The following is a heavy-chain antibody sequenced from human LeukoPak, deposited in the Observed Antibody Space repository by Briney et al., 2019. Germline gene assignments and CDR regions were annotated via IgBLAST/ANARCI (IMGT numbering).Heavy chain of an antibody. CDR2: LYSGRST. CDR1: GFTVSNNY. J-gene: IGHJ4*02. D-gene: IGHD6-13*01. CDR3: ARGPYSSNWYVDY. V-gene: IGHV3-66*01. Sequence: PGGSLRLSCAASGFTVSNNYISWVRQAPGKGLEWVSVLYSGRSTYYADSVKGRFTISRDNSKNTLYLQMNSLRAEDTAVYYCARGPYSSNWYVDYWGQGTLVTVAS.